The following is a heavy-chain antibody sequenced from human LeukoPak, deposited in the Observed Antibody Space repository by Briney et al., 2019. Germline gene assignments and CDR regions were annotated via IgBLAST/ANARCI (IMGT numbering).Heavy chain of an antibody. CDR2: IYYSGST. V-gene: IGHV4-39*01. J-gene: IGHJ5*02. D-gene: IGHD1-26*01. CDR3: ARQKADSGSYYPNWFDP. Sequence: PSETLSLTCTVSGGSISSSSYYWGWIRQPPGKGLEWIGSIYYSGSTYYNPSLKSRVTISVDTSKNQFSLKLSSVTAADTAVYYCARQKADSGSYYPNWFDPWGQGTLVTVSS. CDR1: GGSISSSSYY.